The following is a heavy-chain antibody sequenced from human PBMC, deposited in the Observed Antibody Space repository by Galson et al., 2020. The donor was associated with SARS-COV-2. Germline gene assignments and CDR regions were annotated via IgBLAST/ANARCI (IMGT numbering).Heavy chain of an antibody. CDR3: ARARMAFLVYYFDY. J-gene: IGHJ4*02. Sequence: SETLSLTCAVYGGSFSGYYWSWIRQPPGKGLEWIGEINHSGSTNYNPSLKSRVTISVDTSKNQFSLKLSSVTAADTAVYYCARARMAFLVYYFDYWGQGTLVTVSS. D-gene: IGHD2-15*01. CDR1: GGSFSGYY. V-gene: IGHV4-34*01. CDR2: INHSGST.